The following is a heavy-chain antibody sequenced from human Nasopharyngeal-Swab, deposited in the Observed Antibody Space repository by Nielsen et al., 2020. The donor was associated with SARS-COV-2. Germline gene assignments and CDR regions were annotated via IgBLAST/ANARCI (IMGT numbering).Heavy chain of an antibody. D-gene: IGHD4-17*01. Sequence: GGSLRLSCAASGFTLSSYGMHWVRQAPGKGLEWVAVMWYDGGNKYYADSVKGRFTISRDNSKNTLYLQMNSLRAEDTAVYYCARGEVTTMGYWGQGTLVTVSS. V-gene: IGHV3-33*01. CDR3: ARGEVTTMGY. J-gene: IGHJ4*02. CDR2: MWYDGGNK. CDR1: GFTLSSYG.